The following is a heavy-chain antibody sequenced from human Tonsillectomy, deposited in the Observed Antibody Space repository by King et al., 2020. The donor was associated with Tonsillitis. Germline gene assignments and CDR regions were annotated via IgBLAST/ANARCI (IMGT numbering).Heavy chain of an antibody. CDR2: IYPGDSDT. D-gene: IGHD3-16*01. CDR1: GYSFTSFW. J-gene: IGHJ4*02. V-gene: IGHV5-51*03. Sequence: VQLVESGAEVKRPGDSLKISCKGSGYSFTSFWIGWVRQLPGKGLEWMGIIYPGDSDTRYSPSFQGQVTISADKSTRTAYLQWSSLKASDTAMYYCGRPADDYVPFNYWGQGPLVTVSS. CDR3: GRPADDYVPFNY.